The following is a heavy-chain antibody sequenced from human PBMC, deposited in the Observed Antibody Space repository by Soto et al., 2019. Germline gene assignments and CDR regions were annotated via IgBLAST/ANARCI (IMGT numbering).Heavy chain of an antibody. J-gene: IGHJ4*02. Sequence: PGGSLRLSCAASGFTFSSYWMSWVRQAPGKGLEWVANIKEDGSEKYYVDSVKGRFTISRDNAKNSLYLQMNSLRAEDTAVYYCARVTTTIIPRTFDYWGQGTLVTVSS. CDR3: ARVTTTIIPRTFDY. CDR2: IKEDGSEK. CDR1: GFTFSSYW. V-gene: IGHV3-7*01. D-gene: IGHD3-22*01.